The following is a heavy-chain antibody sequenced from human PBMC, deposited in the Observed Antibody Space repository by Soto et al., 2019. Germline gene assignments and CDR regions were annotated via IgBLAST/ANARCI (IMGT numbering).Heavy chain of an antibody. Sequence: QVQLVQSGVEVEKPGASVKVSCKASGYTFTSYGISWVRQAPGQGLEWMGWISAYNGNTNYAQKFQGRVTMTTDTSTSTAYMELRSLRSDDTAVYHCARDVPTVTTGGPDYWGQGTLVTVSS. CDR2: ISAYNGNT. J-gene: IGHJ4*02. CDR3: ARDVPTVTTGGPDY. CDR1: GYTFTSYG. V-gene: IGHV1-18*01. D-gene: IGHD4-17*01.